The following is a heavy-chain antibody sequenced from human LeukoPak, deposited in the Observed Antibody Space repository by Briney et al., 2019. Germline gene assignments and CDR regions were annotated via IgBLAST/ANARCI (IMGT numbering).Heavy chain of an antibody. CDR3: ARGGYSGYAH. CDR2: INHSGST. J-gene: IGHJ4*02. V-gene: IGHV4-34*01. CDR1: GGSFSGYY. D-gene: IGHD5-12*01. Sequence: SETLSLTCAVYGGSFSGYYWSWIRQPPGKGLEWIGEINHSGSTNYNPSLKGRVTISVDTSKNQFSLKLSSVTAADTAVYYCARGGYSGYAHWGQGTLVTVSS.